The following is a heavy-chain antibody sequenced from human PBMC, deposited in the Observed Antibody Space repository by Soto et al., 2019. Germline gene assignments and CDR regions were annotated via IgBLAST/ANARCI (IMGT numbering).Heavy chain of an antibody. D-gene: IGHD3-9*01. CDR2: IRSKANSYAT. V-gene: IGHV3-73*01. Sequence: GGSLRLSCAASGFTFSGSAMHWVRQASGKGLEWVGRIRSKANSYATAYAASVKGRFTISRDDSKNTAYLQMNSLKTEDTAVYYCTRPLHYDILTGYYEFDYWGQGTLVTVSS. CDR1: GFTFSGSA. J-gene: IGHJ4*02. CDR3: TRPLHYDILTGYYEFDY.